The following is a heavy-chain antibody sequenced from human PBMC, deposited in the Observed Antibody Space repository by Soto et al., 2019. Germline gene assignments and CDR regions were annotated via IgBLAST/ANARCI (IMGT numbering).Heavy chain of an antibody. J-gene: IGHJ6*02. D-gene: IGHD6-13*01. Sequence: PSETLSLTCTVSGGSVSSGSYYWSWIRQRPGKGLEWIGYIYYSGSTNYNPSLKSRVTISVDTSKNQFSLKLSSVTAADTAVYYCARDSIAGLSGVMDVWGQGTTVTVSS. V-gene: IGHV4-61*01. CDR3: ARDSIAGLSGVMDV. CDR1: GGSVSSGSYY. CDR2: IYYSGST.